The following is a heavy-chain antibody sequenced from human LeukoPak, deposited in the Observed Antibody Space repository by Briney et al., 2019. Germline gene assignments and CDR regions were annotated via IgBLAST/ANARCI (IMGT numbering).Heavy chain of an antibody. CDR1: GFTFSSYS. CDR2: ISSSSSYI. D-gene: IGHD1-26*01. Sequence: GGSLRLSCAASGFTFSSYSMNWVRQAPGKGLEWVSSISSSSSYIYYADSVKGRFTISRDNAKNSLYLQMNSLRAEDTAVYYCARLGRWSDWDPLDYWGQGTLVTVSS. V-gene: IGHV3-21*01. CDR3: ARLGRWSDWDPLDY. J-gene: IGHJ4*02.